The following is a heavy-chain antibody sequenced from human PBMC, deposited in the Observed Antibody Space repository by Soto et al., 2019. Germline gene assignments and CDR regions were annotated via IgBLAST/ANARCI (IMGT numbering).Heavy chain of an antibody. Sequence: GGSLRISCAASGFTFSSYGMHWVRQAPGKGLEWVAVIWYDGSNKYYADSVKGRFTISRDNSKNTLYLQMNSLRAEDTAVYYCARGLFYYDSSGYYSPRYYFDYWGQGTLVTVSS. CDR2: IWYDGSNK. D-gene: IGHD3-22*01. J-gene: IGHJ4*02. CDR1: GFTFSSYG. V-gene: IGHV3-33*01. CDR3: ARGLFYYDSSGYYSPRYYFDY.